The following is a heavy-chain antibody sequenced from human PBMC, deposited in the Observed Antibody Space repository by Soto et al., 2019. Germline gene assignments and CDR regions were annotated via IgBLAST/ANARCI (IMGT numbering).Heavy chain of an antibody. CDR2: ISYDGSNK. CDR1: GFTFSSYA. J-gene: IGHJ4*02. V-gene: IGHV3-30-3*01. CDR3: APSSSSGGGLDDY. Sequence: QVQLVESGGGVVQPGRSLRLSCAASGFTFSSYAMQWVRQAPGKGLEWVAVISYDGSNKYYGDSVKGRFTISRDNSKNTLYLQMNSLRAEDTAVYYCAPSSSSGGGLDDYWGQGTLVTVSS. D-gene: IGHD6-6*01.